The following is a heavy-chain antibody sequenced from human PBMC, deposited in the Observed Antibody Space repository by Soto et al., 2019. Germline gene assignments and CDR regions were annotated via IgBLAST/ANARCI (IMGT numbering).Heavy chain of an antibody. D-gene: IGHD3-3*01. CDR3: ARGNARASFGYGMDV. V-gene: IGHV3-30-3*01. Sequence: QVQLVESGGGVVQPGRSLRLSCAASGFTFTSYAMHWVRQAPGKGLEWVAVISDDGSNYYYADSVRGRFTISRDNTKNTLFLQMSSMRGEDSGVYYCARGNARASFGYGMDVWGQGTTVTVSS. J-gene: IGHJ6*02. CDR1: GFTFTSYA. CDR2: ISDDGSNY.